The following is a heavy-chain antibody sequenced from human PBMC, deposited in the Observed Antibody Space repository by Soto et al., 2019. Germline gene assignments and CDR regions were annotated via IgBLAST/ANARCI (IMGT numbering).Heavy chain of an antibody. V-gene: IGHV4-39*01. CDR2: IYYSGST. CDR1: GGSISSSSYY. CDR3: ARLNGYSSGFDY. D-gene: IGHD6-25*01. J-gene: IGHJ4*02. Sequence: QLQLQESGPGLVKPSETLSLTCTVSGGSISSSSYYWGWIRQPPGKGPEWIGSIYYSGSTYYNPSLQRRLPLSVDPPKLQFSLKRSSVTAADTAVYYCARLNGYSSGFDYWGQGTLVTVSS.